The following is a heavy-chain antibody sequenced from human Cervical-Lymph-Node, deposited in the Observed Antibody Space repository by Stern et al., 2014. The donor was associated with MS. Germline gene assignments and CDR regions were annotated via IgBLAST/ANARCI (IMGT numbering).Heavy chain of an antibody. CDR3: ARSSGASGDAMDV. CDR1: GFTFSTYW. CDR2: INSGGSST. Sequence: EVHLVESGGGLLQPGGSLRLSCAASGFTFSTYWMHWVRQGPGKGLVWVSRINSGGSSTSYTDSVRGRFTISRDNAKNTVYLQMNSLRAEDTAVYYCARSSGASGDAMDVWGQGTTVTVSS. V-gene: IGHV3-74*02. D-gene: IGHD2-15*01. J-gene: IGHJ6*02.